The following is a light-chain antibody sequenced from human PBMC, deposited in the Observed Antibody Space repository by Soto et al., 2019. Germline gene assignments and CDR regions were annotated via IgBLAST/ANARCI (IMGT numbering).Light chain of an antibody. Sequence: QSVLTQPPSASGTPGQRVTISCSGSSSNIGSNYVYWYQQLPGTAPKLLIYRNNQRPSGVPDRFSGSKSGTSASLAISGLRSEDEADYYCAAWDGSRSGGVFGTGTKVTVL. CDR2: RNN. V-gene: IGLV1-47*01. CDR3: AAWDGSRSGGV. J-gene: IGLJ1*01. CDR1: SSNIGSNY.